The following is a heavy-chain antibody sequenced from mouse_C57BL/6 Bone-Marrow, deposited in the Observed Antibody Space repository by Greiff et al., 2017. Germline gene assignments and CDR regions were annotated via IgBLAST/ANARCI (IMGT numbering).Heavy chain of an antibody. J-gene: IGHJ2*01. V-gene: IGHV1-80*01. Sequence: QVHVKQSGAELVKPGASVKISCKASGYAFSSYWMNWVKQRPGKGLEWIGQIYPGDGDTNYNGKFKGKATLTADKSSSTAYMQLSSLTSEDSAVYFCARSQDGGGYYFDYWGQGTTLTVSS. CDR2: IYPGDGDT. CDR1: GYAFSSYW. CDR3: ARSQDGGGYYFDY. D-gene: IGHD3-2*02.